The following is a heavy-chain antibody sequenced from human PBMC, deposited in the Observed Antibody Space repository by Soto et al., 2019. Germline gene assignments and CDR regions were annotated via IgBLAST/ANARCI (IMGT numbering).Heavy chain of an antibody. CDR3: ARSGYSSSSGYYYYGMDV. D-gene: IGHD6-6*01. Sequence: QVQLVESGGGVVQPGRSLRLSCAASGFTFSSYAMHWVRQAPGKGLEWVAVISYDGSNKYYADSVKGRFTISRDNSKNTLYLQMNSLRAEDTAVYYCARSGYSSSSGYYYYGMDVWGQGTTVTVSS. V-gene: IGHV3-30-3*01. J-gene: IGHJ6*02. CDR2: ISYDGSNK. CDR1: GFTFSSYA.